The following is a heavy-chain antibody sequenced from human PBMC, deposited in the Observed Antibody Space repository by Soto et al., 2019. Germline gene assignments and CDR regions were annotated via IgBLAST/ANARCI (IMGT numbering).Heavy chain of an antibody. CDR1: GGTFSSYT. CDR2: IIPILGIA. CDR3: ARGGYSYGYFDY. Sequence: QVQLVQSGAEVKKPGSSVKVSCKASGGTFSSYTISWVRQAPGQGLEWMGRIIPILGIANYAQKFQGRVTITADKSTSTAYMELSSLRSEDTAVYYCARGGYSYGYFDYWGQGTLVIVSS. V-gene: IGHV1-69*02. J-gene: IGHJ4*02. D-gene: IGHD5-18*01.